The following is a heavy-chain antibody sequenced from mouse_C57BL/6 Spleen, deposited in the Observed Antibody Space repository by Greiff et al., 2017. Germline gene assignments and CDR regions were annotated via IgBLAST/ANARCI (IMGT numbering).Heavy chain of an antibody. CDR3: ARGMGVGWLLGAMDY. Sequence: VQLQQSGPELVKPGASVKISCKASGYSFTSYYIHWVKQRPGQGLEWIGWIYPGSGNTKYNEKFKGKATLTADTSSSTAYMQLSSLTSEDSAVYYCARGMGVGWLLGAMDYWGQGTSVTVSS. CDR1: GYSFTSYY. J-gene: IGHJ4*01. CDR2: IYPGSGNT. V-gene: IGHV1-66*01. D-gene: IGHD2-3*01.